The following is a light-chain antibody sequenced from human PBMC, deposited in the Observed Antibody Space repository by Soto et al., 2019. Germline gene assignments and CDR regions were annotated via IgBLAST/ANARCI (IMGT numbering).Light chain of an antibody. V-gene: IGKV3-11*01. CDR3: QQRSNWLT. J-gene: IGKJ4*01. Sequence: EIVLTQSPATLSLSPGERATLSCRASQSVSSYLAWYQQQPAQAPRLLLYDASNRATGIPPRFSGSGSGTDFTLTISSLQPEDFAVYYCQQRSNWLTFGGGTKVEIK. CDR2: DAS. CDR1: QSVSSY.